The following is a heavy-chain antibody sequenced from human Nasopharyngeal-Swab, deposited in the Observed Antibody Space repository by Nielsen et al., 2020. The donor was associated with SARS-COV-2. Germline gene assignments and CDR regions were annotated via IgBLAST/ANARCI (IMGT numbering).Heavy chain of an antibody. CDR1: GFTFSSYA. CDR2: ISGSGGST. V-gene: IGHV3-23*01. J-gene: IGHJ4*02. CDR3: AKWAKYSSGWATGYY. Sequence: GGSLRLSCAASGFTFSSYAMSWVRQAPGKGLEWVSAISGSGGSTYYADSVKGRFTISRDNSKNTLCLQMNSLRAEDTAVYYCAKWAKYSSGWATGYYWGQGTLVTVSS. D-gene: IGHD6-19*01.